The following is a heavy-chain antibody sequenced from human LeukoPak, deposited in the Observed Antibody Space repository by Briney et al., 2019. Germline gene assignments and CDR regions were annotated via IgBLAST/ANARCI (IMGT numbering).Heavy chain of an antibody. Sequence: SETLSLTCTVSGGSINSYYWSWIRQPPGKGLEWIGYIYYSGSTNYNPSRKSRVTISVDPSKNQFSRKPRSVTAADTAVAYCARLASSGWFDAWGQGTLVTVYS. CDR2: IYYSGST. V-gene: IGHV4-59*01. CDR1: GGSINSYY. D-gene: IGHD3-22*01. J-gene: IGHJ5*02. CDR3: ARLASSGWFDA.